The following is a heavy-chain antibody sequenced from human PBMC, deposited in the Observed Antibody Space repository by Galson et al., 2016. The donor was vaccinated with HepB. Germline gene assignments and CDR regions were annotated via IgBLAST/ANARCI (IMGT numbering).Heavy chain of an antibody. J-gene: IGHJ4*02. V-gene: IGHV4-4*02. CDR2: IYHSGNT. D-gene: IGHD4-23*01. CDR3: AREGFVTLIPTFYFDT. Sequence: SETLSLTCAVSGGSITSSHWWSWVRQAPGKGLEWIGEIYHSGNTNYNPSLERRVTISVDKSKNQFSLKLISVTAADTAVYYCAREGFVTLIPTFYFDTWGQGTLVTVSS. CDR1: GGSITSSHW.